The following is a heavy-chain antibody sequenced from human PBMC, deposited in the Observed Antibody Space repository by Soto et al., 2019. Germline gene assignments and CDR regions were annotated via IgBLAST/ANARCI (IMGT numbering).Heavy chain of an antibody. CDR2: VGDDGFRT. Sequence: PGGSLRLSCVASGFTFSAFAMTWVRQTPGKGLEWVATVGDDGFRTNVADSVKGRFIISRDNSKDTLSLEMSSLRVEDTGIYYCATKFRSYFDHWGQGVRGTSPQ. CDR1: GFTFSAFA. J-gene: IGHJ4*02. CDR3: ATKFRSYFDH. V-gene: IGHV3-23*01.